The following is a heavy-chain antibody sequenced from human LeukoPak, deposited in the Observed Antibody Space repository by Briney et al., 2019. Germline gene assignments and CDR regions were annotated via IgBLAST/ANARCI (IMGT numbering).Heavy chain of an antibody. D-gene: IGHD4-11*01. J-gene: IGHJ4*02. V-gene: IGHV3-20*04. CDR3: ARDHGEGYSNYDY. Sequence: GGSLRLSCEASGFTFDDYGMSWVRQSTGKGLEWVSAITNWNGGSTGYADSVRGRFTISRDNAKNSLYLQMNSLRAEDTAVYYCARDHGEGYSNYDYWGQGTLVTVSS. CDR2: ITNWNGGST. CDR1: GFTFDDYG.